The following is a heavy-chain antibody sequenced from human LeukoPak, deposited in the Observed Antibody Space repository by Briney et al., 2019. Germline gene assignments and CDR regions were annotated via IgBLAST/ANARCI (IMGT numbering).Heavy chain of an antibody. J-gene: IGHJ6*02. CDR2: IYPGDSDP. CDR3: ARLDTSGYYYYGMDV. D-gene: IGHD3-22*01. CDR1: GYSFTSYW. V-gene: IGHV5-51*01. Sequence: GESLQISCKGSGYSFTSYWIGWVRQMPGKGLEWMGIIYPGDSDPRYSPSFQGQVIISADKSISTVYLQWSSLKASDTAMYYCARLDTSGYYYYGMDVWGQGTTVTVSS.